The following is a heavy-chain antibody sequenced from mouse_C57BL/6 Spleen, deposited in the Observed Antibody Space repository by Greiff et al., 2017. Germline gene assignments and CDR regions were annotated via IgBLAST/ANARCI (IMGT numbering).Heavy chain of an antibody. J-gene: IGHJ2*01. Sequence: VQLQQSGTVLARPGASVKLSCKTSGYTFTSYWMHWVKQRPGQGLEWIGAIYPGNSDTSYNQKFKGKAKLTAVTSASTAYMELSSLTNEDSAVYYCTREGYTGSSAYYFDYWGQGTTLSVAS. CDR2: IYPGNSDT. V-gene: IGHV1-5*01. D-gene: IGHD1-1*01. CDR3: TREGYTGSSAYYFDY. CDR1: GYTFTSYW.